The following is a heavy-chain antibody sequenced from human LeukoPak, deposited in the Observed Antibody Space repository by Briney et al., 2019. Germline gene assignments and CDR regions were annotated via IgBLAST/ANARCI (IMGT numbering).Heavy chain of an antibody. CDR2: IYYSGST. Sequence: PSETLSLTCTVSGGSISSSSYYWGWIRQPPGKGLEWIGYIYYSGSTNYNPSLKSRVTISVDTSKNQFSLKLSSVTAADTAVYYCARGESRDGYNHDYWGQGTLVTVSS. CDR3: ARGESRDGYNHDY. V-gene: IGHV4-61*05. D-gene: IGHD5-12*01. J-gene: IGHJ4*02. CDR1: GGSISSSSYY.